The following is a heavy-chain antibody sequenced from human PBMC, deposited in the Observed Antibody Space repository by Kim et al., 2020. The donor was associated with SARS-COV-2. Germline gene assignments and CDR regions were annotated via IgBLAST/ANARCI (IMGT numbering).Heavy chain of an antibody. V-gene: IGHV4-59*13. CDR1: GGSISSNY. CDR3: ESVKSKDRHVGMDA. Sequence: SETLSLTCNVSGGSISSNYWCWIRQPPGKGLEWIGYIYFSGSTNYHSNLTSRVLITVDPYTNKFSLKLSFATAAATAVDNCESVKSKDRHVGMDAW. J-gene: IGHJ6*01. CDR2: IYFSGST.